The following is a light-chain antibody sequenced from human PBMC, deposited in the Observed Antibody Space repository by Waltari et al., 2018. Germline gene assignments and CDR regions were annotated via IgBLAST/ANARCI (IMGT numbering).Light chain of an antibody. CDR1: QGVSSS. CDR2: AAS. J-gene: IGKJ4*01. V-gene: IGKV1-9*01. Sequence: DIQLTQSPSFLSASVGDRVTITCRASQGVSSSLAWYQQKPGKAPKLLIYAASTLQGGVPSRFSGSGSGTEFTLTINSLQPEEFATYYCQQFNSYPRTFGGGTKVEIK. CDR3: QQFNSYPRT.